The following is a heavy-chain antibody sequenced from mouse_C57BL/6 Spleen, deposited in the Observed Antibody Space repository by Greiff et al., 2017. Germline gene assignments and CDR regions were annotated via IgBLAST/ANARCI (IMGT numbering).Heavy chain of an antibody. Sequence: EVKLQESGGGLVQPGGSLSLSCAASGFTFTDYYMSWVRQPPGKALEWLGFIRNKANGYTTEYSASVKGRFTISRDNSQSILYLQMNALRAEDSATYYCARSHYYGSHYAMDYWGQGTSVTVSS. D-gene: IGHD1-1*01. V-gene: IGHV7-3*01. J-gene: IGHJ4*01. CDR3: ARSHYYGSHYAMDY. CDR1: GFTFTDYY. CDR2: IRNKANGYTT.